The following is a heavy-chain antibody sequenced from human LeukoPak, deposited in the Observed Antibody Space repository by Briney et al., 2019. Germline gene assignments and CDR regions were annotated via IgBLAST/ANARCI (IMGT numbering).Heavy chain of an antibody. CDR1: GFTFSSYR. CDR2: ISSGGSHI. CDR3: ARDSGYSYADDY. V-gene: IGHV3-21*01. Sequence: GGSLRLSCAASGFTFSSYRMNWVRQAQGKGLEWVSSISSGGSHIYYAASVKGRFTISRDNAKDSLYLQMSSLRDEDTAVYYCARDSGYSYADDYWGQGTLVTVSS. J-gene: IGHJ4*02. D-gene: IGHD5-18*01.